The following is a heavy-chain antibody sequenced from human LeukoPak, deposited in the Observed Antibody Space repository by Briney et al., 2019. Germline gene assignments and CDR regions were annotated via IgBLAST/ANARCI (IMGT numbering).Heavy chain of an antibody. J-gene: IGHJ4*02. Sequence: SGGSLRLSCAASGFTFSSYAMSWVRQAPGKGLEWVSAISGSGGSTYYADSVKGRFTISRDNSKNTLYLQMNSLRAEDTAVYYCAITPLAGVGYCSSTSCYTPGGYFDYWGQGTLVTVSS. V-gene: IGHV3-23*01. CDR2: ISGSGGST. CDR1: GFTFSSYA. CDR3: AITPLAGVGYCSSTSCYTPGGYFDY. D-gene: IGHD2-2*01.